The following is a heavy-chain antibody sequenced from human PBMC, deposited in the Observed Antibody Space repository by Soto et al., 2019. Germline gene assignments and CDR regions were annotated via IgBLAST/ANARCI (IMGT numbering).Heavy chain of an antibody. CDR1: GLTFSSYT. D-gene: IGHD2-15*01. J-gene: IGHJ3*02. Sequence: XGSLRVNCAASGLTFSSYTMSWVRQAPGKGPEWVSAISGSGGSTYYADSVKGRFTISRDNSKNTLYLQMNSLRAEDTAVYYCAAGFCSGGSCYGGAFDIWGQGTMVTVSS. CDR3: AAGFCSGGSCYGGAFDI. CDR2: ISGSGGST. V-gene: IGHV3-23*01.